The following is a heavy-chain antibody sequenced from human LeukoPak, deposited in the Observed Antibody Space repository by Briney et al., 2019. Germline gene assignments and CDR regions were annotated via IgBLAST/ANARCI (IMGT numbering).Heavy chain of an antibody. V-gene: IGHV4-34*09. CDR1: GGSFSGYY. CDR3: ARSLDPFDY. CDR2: INHSGST. J-gene: IGHJ4*02. Sequence: SETLSLTCAVYGGSFSGYYWSWIRQPPGKGLEWIGEINHSGSTYYNPSLKSRVTISVDTSKNQFSLKLSSVTAADTAVYYCARSLDPFDYWGQGTLVTVSS.